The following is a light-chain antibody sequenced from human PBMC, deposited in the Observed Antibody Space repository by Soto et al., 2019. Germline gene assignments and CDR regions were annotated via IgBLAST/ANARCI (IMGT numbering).Light chain of an antibody. Sequence: ILLTQSPGTLSLSPGERVTLSCRASQGVGNNYLAWYQQKPGQAPRLLVHGASNRATGIPDRFSGSGSETDFTLTISRLEPEDFAVYYCQQYATSPLTFGQGTKVEIK. V-gene: IGKV3-20*01. CDR2: GAS. J-gene: IGKJ1*01. CDR3: QQYATSPLT. CDR1: QGVGNNY.